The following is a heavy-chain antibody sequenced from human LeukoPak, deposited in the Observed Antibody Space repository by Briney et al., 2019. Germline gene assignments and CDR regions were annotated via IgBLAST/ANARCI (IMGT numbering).Heavy chain of an antibody. CDR2: ISAYNGNT. CDR3: ARQRTYYDSSGYSGHFDY. J-gene: IGHJ4*02. D-gene: IGHD3-22*01. Sequence: ASVKVSCKASGYTFTSYGISWVRQAPGQGLEWMGWISAYNGNTNYAQKLQGRVTMTTDTSTSTAYMELRSLRSDDTAVYYCARQRTYYDSSGYSGHFDYWGQGTLVTVSS. CDR1: GYTFTSYG. V-gene: IGHV1-18*01.